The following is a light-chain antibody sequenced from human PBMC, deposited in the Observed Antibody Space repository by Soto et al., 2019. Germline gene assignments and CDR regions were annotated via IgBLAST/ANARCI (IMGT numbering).Light chain of an antibody. CDR2: AAS. J-gene: IGKJ1*01. CDR1: QGISSY. CDR3: QQANSFPWT. Sequence: IHFISSPGLRAASGGSIDISTCRASQGISSYLAWYQQKPGKAPKLLIYAASTLQSGVPSRFSGSGSGTEFTLTISSLQPEDFATYYCQQANSFPWTFGQGTKVDIK. V-gene: IGKV1-9*01.